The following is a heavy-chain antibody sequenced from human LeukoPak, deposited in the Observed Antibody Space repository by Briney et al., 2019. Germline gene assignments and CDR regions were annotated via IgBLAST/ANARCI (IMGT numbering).Heavy chain of an antibody. CDR3: ARDNSVRDEAWWFNP. J-gene: IGHJ5*02. V-gene: IGHV1-46*01. Sequence: ASVKVSCKAFGYTFTGYWMHWVRQAPGQGPEWRVVISPSGGSTIYAQKCKGRVTLTRDMSTSTDYLEMSSLRSEDTAVYYCARDNSVRDEAWWFNPWGQGTLVTVSS. CDR2: ISPSGGST. CDR1: GYTFTGYW. D-gene: IGHD5-24*01.